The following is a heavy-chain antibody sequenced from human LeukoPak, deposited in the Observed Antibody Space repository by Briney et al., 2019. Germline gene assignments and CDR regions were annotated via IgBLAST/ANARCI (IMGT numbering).Heavy chain of an antibody. J-gene: IGHJ4*02. CDR2: IYYSGST. CDR1: GGSISSYY. D-gene: IGHD3-10*01. V-gene: IGHV4-59*08. Sequence: SETLSLTCTVSGGSISSYYWSWIRQPPGKGLEWIGYIYYSGSTNYNPSLKSRVTISVDTSKNQFSLKLSSVTAADTAVYYCARSYGASRDYWGQGTLVTVSS. CDR3: ARSYGASRDY.